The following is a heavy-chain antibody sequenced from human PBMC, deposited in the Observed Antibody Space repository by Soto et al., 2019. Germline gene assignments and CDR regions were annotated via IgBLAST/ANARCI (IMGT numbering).Heavy chain of an antibody. D-gene: IGHD3-10*01. Sequence: SETLSLTCAVSGYSINSDYYWGWIRQPPGKGLEWIGSVDHSGRTYYSPSLRSRLTIFIDTSKNKFSLRLTSVTAADTAMYFFAKKGDYPSGKINLFGSWGPGTRVTAPQ. CDR1: GYSINSDYY. J-gene: IGHJ4*02. CDR3: AKKGDYPSGKINLFGS. V-gene: IGHV4-38-2*01. CDR2: VDHSGRT.